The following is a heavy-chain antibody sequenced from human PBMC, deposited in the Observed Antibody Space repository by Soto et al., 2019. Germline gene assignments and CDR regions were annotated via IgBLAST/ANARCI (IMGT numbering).Heavy chain of an antibody. Sequence: KPSETLSLTCTVSGGSINNYYWNWIRQPPGKGLEWIGYIYYSGNIYYSGNTNYNPSLKSRVTISVDTSKNHLSLKLTSVTAADTAVYFCARDGRLMHRGFSYYNGMDVWGQGTTVTVSS. CDR3: ARDGRLMHRGFSYYNGMDV. CDR2: IYYSGNIYYSGNT. V-gene: IGHV4-59*01. CDR1: GGSINNYY. D-gene: IGHD3-10*01. J-gene: IGHJ6*02.